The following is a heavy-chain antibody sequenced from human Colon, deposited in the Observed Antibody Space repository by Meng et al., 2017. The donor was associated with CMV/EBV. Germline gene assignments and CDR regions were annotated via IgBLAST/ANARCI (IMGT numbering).Heavy chain of an antibody. CDR1: GFTFSSYS. V-gene: IGHV3-21*01. J-gene: IGHJ4*02. D-gene: IGHD3-3*01. Sequence: GVLKISCAASGFTFSSYSMNWVRQAPGKGLEWVSSISSSSSYIYYADSVKGRFTISRDNAKNSLYLQMNSLRAEDTAVYYCARAPSTYYDFWSGYYYFDYWGQGTLVTVSS. CDR3: ARAPSTYYDFWSGYYYFDY. CDR2: ISSSSSYI.